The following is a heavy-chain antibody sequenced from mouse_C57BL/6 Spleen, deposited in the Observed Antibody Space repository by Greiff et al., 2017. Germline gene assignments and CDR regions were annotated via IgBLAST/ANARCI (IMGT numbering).Heavy chain of an antibody. V-gene: IGHV14-2*01. CDR3: VSDGYGNLVPFDY. J-gene: IGHJ2*01. CDR1: GFNIKDYY. D-gene: IGHD2-1*01. Sequence: VQLKESGAELVKPGASVKLSCTASGFNIKDYYMHWVKQRTEQGLEWIGRIDPEDGETKYAPKFQGKATITADTSSNTAYLQLSSLTSEDTAVYYCVSDGYGNLVPFDYWGQGTTLTVSS. CDR2: IDPEDGET.